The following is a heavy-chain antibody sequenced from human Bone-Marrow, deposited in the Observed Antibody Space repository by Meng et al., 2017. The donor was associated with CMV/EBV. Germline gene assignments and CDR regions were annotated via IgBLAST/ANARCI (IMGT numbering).Heavy chain of an antibody. CDR1: GFTFSSYS. D-gene: IGHD3-3*01. V-gene: IGHV3-71*01. Sequence: GESLKISCAASGFTFSSYSMNWVRQAPGKGLEWVGFIRSKAYGGTTGYAASVKGRFTISRDDSKSIAYLQMNSLRAEDTAVYYCARVGGVVTHRKDYYYGMDVWGQGTTVTVSS. J-gene: IGHJ6*02. CDR2: IRSKAYGGTT. CDR3: ARVGGVVTHRKDYYYGMDV.